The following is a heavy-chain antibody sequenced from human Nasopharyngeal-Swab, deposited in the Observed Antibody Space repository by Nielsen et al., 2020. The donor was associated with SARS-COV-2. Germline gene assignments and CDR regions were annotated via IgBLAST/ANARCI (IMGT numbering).Heavy chain of an antibody. CDR2: ISSSSSTI. CDR1: GFTFSSYS. D-gene: IGHD1-1*01. J-gene: IGHJ4*02. Sequence: ESLKISCAASGFTFSSYSMNWVRQAPGKGLEWVSYISSSSSTIYYADSVKGRFTISRDNAKNSLYLQMNSLRAEDTAVYYCARGGILERRTYFDYWGQGTLVTVSS. CDR3: ARGGILERRTYFDY. V-gene: IGHV3-48*04.